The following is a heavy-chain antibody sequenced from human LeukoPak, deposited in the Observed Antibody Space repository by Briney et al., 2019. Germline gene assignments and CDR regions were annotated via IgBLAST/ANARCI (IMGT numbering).Heavy chain of an antibody. CDR2: LYSGAHT. Sequence: QTGGSLRLSCAASGFTVSSSYMSWVRQAPGKGLEWVAVLYSGAHTDYAVSVRGRFTISRDTSTNTVSLQMNSLRAEDTGEYYCARASCDTCGYGSWGQGTLVTVSS. CDR3: ARASCDTCGYGS. CDR1: GFTVSSSY. J-gene: IGHJ5*02. V-gene: IGHV3-66*02. D-gene: IGHD3-22*01.